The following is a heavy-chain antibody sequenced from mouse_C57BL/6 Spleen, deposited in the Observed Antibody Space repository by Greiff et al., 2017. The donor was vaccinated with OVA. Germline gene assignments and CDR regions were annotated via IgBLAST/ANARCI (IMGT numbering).Heavy chain of an antibody. J-gene: IGHJ3*01. CDR2: IYPGDGDT. CDR3: ARAHGNYGWFAY. D-gene: IGHD2-1*01. V-gene: IGHV1-82*01. CDR1: GYAFSSSW. Sequence: QVQLQQSGPELVKPGASVKISCKASGYAFSSSWMNWVKQRPGKGLEWIGRIYPGDGDTNYNGKFKGKATLTADKSSSTAYMQLSSLTSEDSAVYFCARAHGNYGWFAYWGQGTLVTVSA.